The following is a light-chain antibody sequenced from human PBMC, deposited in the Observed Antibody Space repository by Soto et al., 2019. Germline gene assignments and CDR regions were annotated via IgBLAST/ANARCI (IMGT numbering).Light chain of an antibody. J-gene: IGKJ2*01. CDR3: QQYGGSPYT. V-gene: IGKV3-20*01. CDR1: QSVRSNY. CDR2: GAS. Sequence: EIVLTQSPGTLSLSPGERATLSCRASQSVRSNYLAWYQQKPGQAPRLLIYGASSRATGIPDRFSGTGSGTAFTLTISRLEPEDFAVYYCQQYGGSPYTFGQGPKLEIK.